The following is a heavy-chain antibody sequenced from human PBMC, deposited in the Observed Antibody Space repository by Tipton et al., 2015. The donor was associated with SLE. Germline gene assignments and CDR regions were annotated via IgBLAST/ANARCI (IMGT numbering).Heavy chain of an antibody. Sequence: RSLRLSCAASGFTFDDYAMHWVRQAPGKGLEWVSGISWNSGSIGYADSVKGRFTISRDNAKNSLYLQMNSLRAEDTALYYCAKAPPTPPYYFDYWGQGTLVTVSS. CDR3: AKAPPTPPYYFDY. CDR1: GFTFDDYA. J-gene: IGHJ4*02. CDR2: ISWNSGSI. V-gene: IGHV3-9*01.